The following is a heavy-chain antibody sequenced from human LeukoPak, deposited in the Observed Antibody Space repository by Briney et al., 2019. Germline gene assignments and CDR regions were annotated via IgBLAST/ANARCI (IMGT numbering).Heavy chain of an antibody. J-gene: IGHJ3*02. Sequence: PSQTLSLTCTVAGGSISSGDYYWSWIRQPPGKGLEWIGYIYYSGSTYYNPSLKSRVTISVDTSKNQFSLKLSSVTAADTAVYYCARPLAYCGGDCYTPDAFDIWGQGTMVTVSS. V-gene: IGHV4-30-4*08. D-gene: IGHD2-21*02. CDR3: ARPLAYCGGDCYTPDAFDI. CDR1: GGSISSGDYY. CDR2: IYYSGST.